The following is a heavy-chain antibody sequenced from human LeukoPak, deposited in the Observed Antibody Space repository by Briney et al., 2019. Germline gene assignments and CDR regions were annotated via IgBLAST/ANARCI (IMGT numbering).Heavy chain of an antibody. D-gene: IGHD4-17*01. CDR3: ARGTPNGDYLQLDY. V-gene: IGHV4-4*07. J-gene: IGHJ4*02. Sequence: SETLTLTCAVSTGFITNYYWSWIRQPAGKGLEWIAHIYISGSTNYNPSLSRRVSTSTGHTNNQCFLQLTTVTAADQAVVYFARGTPNGDYLQLDYWGEGTLFTVSS. CDR1: TGFITNYY. CDR2: IYISGST.